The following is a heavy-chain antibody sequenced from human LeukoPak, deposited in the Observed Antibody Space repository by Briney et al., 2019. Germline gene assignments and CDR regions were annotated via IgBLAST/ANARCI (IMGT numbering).Heavy chain of an antibody. CDR1: GYTFTSYG. Sequence: ASVKVSCKASGYTFTSYGISWVRQAPGQGLEWMGGIIPIFGTANYAQKFQGRVTITTDESTSTAYMELSSLRSEDTAVYYCARMVNYDSSGYFNYWGQGTLVTVSS. J-gene: IGHJ4*02. CDR3: ARMVNYDSSGYFNY. V-gene: IGHV1-69*05. D-gene: IGHD3-22*01. CDR2: IIPIFGTA.